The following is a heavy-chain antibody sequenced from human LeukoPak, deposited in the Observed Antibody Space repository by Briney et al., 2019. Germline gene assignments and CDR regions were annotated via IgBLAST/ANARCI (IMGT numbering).Heavy chain of an antibody. CDR2: ITNSRNDI. CDR1: GFTLSRYS. J-gene: IGHJ3*02. CDR3: ARAKRNGFDI. V-gene: IGHV3-21*01. Sequence: GGSLRLSCEASGFTLSRYSVTWVRQAPGKGLEWVSSITNSRNDIYYADSVKGRFTISRDNARNSLYLHMTSLRAEDTAVYYCARAKRNGFDIWGQGTMVTVSS.